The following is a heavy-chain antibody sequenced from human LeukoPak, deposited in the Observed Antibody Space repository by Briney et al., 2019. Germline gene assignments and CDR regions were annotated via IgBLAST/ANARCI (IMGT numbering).Heavy chain of an antibody. V-gene: IGHV3-21*01. Sequence: GGSLRLSCAASGFTFSSYSMNWVRQAPGKGLEWVSSISSSSSYIYYADSVKGRFTISRDNSKNTVSLQMDSLRAEDTAVYYCAREEGLVLDYWGQGTLVTVSS. CDR1: GFTFSSYS. CDR2: ISSSSSYI. J-gene: IGHJ4*02. D-gene: IGHD2-8*02. CDR3: AREEGLVLDY.